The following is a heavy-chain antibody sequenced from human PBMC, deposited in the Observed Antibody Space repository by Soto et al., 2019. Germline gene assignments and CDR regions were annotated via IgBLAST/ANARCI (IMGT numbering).Heavy chain of an antibody. J-gene: IGHJ5*02. CDR3: ARVGYDLIGTGRFDP. Sequence: SETLSLTCTVSGGSISSYYWSWIRQPPGKGLEWIGYIYYSGSTNYNPSLKSRVTISVDTSKNQFSLKLSSVTAADTAVYYCARVGYDLIGTGRFDPWGQGTLVTVSS. CDR1: GGSISSYY. D-gene: IGHD5-12*01. CDR2: IYYSGST. V-gene: IGHV4-59*01.